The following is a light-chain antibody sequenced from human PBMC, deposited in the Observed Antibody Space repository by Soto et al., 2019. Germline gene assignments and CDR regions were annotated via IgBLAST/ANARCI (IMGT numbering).Light chain of an antibody. Sequence: DIQMTQSPSTRSASVGDRVTITCRASQQISNWLAWYQQKPGTAPKLLISDASNLESGVSSRFSGSGSGTEFNLTISSLQPDDFAVYYCQRYNNWPLTFGGGTKVESK. CDR3: QRYNNWPLT. CDR2: DAS. V-gene: IGKV1-5*01. J-gene: IGKJ4*01. CDR1: QQISNW.